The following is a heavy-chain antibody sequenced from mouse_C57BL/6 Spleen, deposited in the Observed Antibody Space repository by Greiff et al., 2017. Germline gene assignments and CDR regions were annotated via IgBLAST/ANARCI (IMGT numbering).Heavy chain of an antibody. V-gene: IGHV5-17*01. CDR1: GFNFSDYG. CDR3: ARDGYYFDY. Sequence: EVKLVESGGGLVKPGGSLKLSCAASGFNFSDYGMHWVRQAPEKGLEWVAYISSGSSTIYYADTVKGRFTISRDNAKNTLFLQMTSLRSEDTAMYYCARDGYYFDYWGQGTTLTVSS. CDR2: ISSGSSTI. J-gene: IGHJ2*01. D-gene: IGHD2-3*01.